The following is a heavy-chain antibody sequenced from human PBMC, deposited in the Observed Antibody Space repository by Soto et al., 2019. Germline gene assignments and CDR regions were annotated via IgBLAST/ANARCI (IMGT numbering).Heavy chain of an antibody. CDR2: IIPILGIA. V-gene: IGHV1-69*02. CDR3: ARSDCSSTSCLKDDY. CDR1: GGTFSSYT. J-gene: IGHJ4*02. Sequence: GASVKVSCTASGGTFSSYTISWVRQAPGQGLEWMGRIIPILGIANYAQKFQGRVTITADKSTSTAYMELSSLRSEDTAVYYCARSDCSSTSCLKDDYWGQGTLVTVSS. D-gene: IGHD2-2*01.